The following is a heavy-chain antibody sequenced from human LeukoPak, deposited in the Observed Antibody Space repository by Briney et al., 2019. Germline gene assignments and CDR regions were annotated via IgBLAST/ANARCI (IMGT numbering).Heavy chain of an antibody. CDR1: GFTFSSYA. CDR3: ARDGPYYYYGMDV. Sequence: GGSLRLSCAASGFTFSSYAMHWVRQAPGKGLEYVSAINNNGGSTFYANSVKGRFTISRDNSKNTLYLQMGSLRAEDMAVYYCARDGPYYYYGMDVWGLGTTVTVSS. J-gene: IGHJ6*02. CDR2: INNNGGST. V-gene: IGHV3-64*01.